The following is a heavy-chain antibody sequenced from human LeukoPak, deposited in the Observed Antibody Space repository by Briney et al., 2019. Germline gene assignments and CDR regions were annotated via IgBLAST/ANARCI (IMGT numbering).Heavy chain of an antibody. CDR3: AKGRGYSNEGPGY. J-gene: IGHJ4*02. CDR2: ISGNGVST. V-gene: IGHV3-23*01. CDR1: GFTFNSYA. Sequence: GGSLRLSCAGSGFTFNSYAMSWVRQAPGKGLEWVSGISGNGVSTYYADSVKGRFTISRDNSKSTLDLQMNSLRAEDTAVCYCAKGRGYSNEGPGYWGQGTLVTVSS. D-gene: IGHD4-11*01.